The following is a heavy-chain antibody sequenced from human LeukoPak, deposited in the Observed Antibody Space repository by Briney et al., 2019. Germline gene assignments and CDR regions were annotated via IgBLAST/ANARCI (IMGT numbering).Heavy chain of an antibody. V-gene: IGHV1-2*04. J-gene: IGHJ4*02. Sequence: ASVKVSCKASGYTFTGYYMHWVRQAPGQGLEWMGWINPNSGGTNYAQKFQGWVTMTRDTSISTAYMELGRLRSDDTAVYYCARGFSSDGPEVDYWGQGTLVTVSS. CDR2: INPNSGGT. CDR1: GYTFTGYY. D-gene: IGHD6-25*01. CDR3: ARGFSSDGPEVDY.